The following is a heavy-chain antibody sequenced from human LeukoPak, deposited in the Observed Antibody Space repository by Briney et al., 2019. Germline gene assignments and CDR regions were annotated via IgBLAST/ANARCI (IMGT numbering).Heavy chain of an antibody. Sequence: GASVKVSCKASGYTFTGYYIHWVRQAPGQGLEWMGWINPNSGGTNYAQNFQGRVTMTRDTTISTAYMELSRLRSDDTAMYYCARDLISSSSGDFDYWGQGTLVTVSS. J-gene: IGHJ4*02. CDR1: GYTFTGYY. D-gene: IGHD6-13*01. V-gene: IGHV1-2*02. CDR2: INPNSGGT. CDR3: ARDLISSSSGDFDY.